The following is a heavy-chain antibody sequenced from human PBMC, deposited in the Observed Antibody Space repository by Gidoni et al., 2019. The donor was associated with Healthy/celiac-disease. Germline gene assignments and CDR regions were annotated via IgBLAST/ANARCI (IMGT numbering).Heavy chain of an antibody. CDR3: ARQKAYCSSTSCYRPVRYFDL. CDR1: GGSFSGYY. J-gene: IGHJ2*01. D-gene: IGHD2-2*01. V-gene: IGHV4-34*01. CDR2: INHSGST. Sequence: QVQLQQWGAGLLKPSETLSLTCAVYGGSFSGYYWGWIRQPPGKGLEWIGEINHSGSTNYNPSPKSRVTISVDTSKNQFSLKLSSVTAADTAVYSYARQKAYCSSTSCYRPVRYFDLWGRGTLVTVSS.